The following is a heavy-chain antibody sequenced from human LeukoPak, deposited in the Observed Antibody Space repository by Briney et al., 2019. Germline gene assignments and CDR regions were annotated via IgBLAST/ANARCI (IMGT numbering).Heavy chain of an antibody. CDR2: ISGSGGST. V-gene: IGHV3-23*01. CDR1: GFTFSSYA. Sequence: GSLRLSCAASGFTFSSYAMSWVRQAPGKGLEWVSAISGSGGSTYYADSVKGRFTISRDDSKNTLYLQMNSLRAEDTAVYYCAKTGGSYYGVSFDYWGQGTLVTVSS. D-gene: IGHD1-26*01. J-gene: IGHJ4*02. CDR3: AKTGGSYYGVSFDY.